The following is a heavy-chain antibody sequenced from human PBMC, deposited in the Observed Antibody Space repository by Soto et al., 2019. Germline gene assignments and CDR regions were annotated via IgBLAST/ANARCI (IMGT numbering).Heavy chain of an antibody. CDR2: IYWDDDK. CDR1: GFSLSTSGVG. CDR3: AHRSALNCSGGSCYGYYFDY. V-gene: IGHV2-5*02. Sequence: SGPTLVKPTQTLTLTCTFSGFSLSTSGVGVGWIRQPPGKALEWLALIYWDDDKRYSPSLKSRLTITKDTSKNQVVLTMTNMDPVDTATYYCAHRSALNCSGGSCYGYYFDYWGQGTLVTVSS. D-gene: IGHD2-15*01. J-gene: IGHJ4*02.